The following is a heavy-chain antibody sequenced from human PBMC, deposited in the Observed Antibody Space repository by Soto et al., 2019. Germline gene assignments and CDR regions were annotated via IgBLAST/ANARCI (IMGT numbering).Heavy chain of an antibody. J-gene: IGHJ6*02. CDR1: GYTFTSYA. CDR3: ARDRVSGFAYYYYGMDV. V-gene: IGHV1-3*01. D-gene: IGHD3-3*01. CDR2: INAGNGNT. Sequence: ASVKVSCKASGYTFTSYAMHWVRQAPGQRLEWMGWINAGNGNTNYAQKLQGRVTMTTDTSTSTAYMELRSLRSDDTAVYYCARDRVSGFAYYYYGMDVWGQGTTVTVSS.